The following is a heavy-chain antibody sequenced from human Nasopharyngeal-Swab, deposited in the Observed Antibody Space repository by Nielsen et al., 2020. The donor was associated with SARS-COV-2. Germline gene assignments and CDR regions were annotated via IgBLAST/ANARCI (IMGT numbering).Heavy chain of an antibody. CDR2: INPSIYST. D-gene: IGHD3-10*01. J-gene: IGHJ4*02. CDR1: GYKFTSYY. Sequence: ASVKVSCKASGYKFTSYYIHWVRQAPGQGLEWMGVINPSIYSTTYAQKFQGRVSMTRDTSTSTVYMEVSSLTSEDTAMYFCARDFYGSGTYYLDYWGQGTLVTVSS. V-gene: IGHV1-46*01. CDR3: ARDFYGSGTYYLDY.